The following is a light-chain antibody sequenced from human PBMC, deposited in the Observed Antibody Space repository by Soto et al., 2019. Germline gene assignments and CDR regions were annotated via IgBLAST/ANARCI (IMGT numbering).Light chain of an antibody. CDR2: AAS. Sequence: EIVMTQSPASLSMSPGERATLSCRASQSVSSDLAWYQQKPGQTPSLLIYAASTRATGIPARFSGSGSGTEFTLTISSLQSDDFAGYYCQQYRNWPRTFGQGTKVEI. CDR1: QSVSSD. V-gene: IGKV3-15*01. J-gene: IGKJ1*01. CDR3: QQYRNWPRT.